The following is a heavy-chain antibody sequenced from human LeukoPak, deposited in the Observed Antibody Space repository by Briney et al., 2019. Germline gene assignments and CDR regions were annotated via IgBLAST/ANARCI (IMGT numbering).Heavy chain of an antibody. CDR2: INHSGST. V-gene: IGHV4-34*01. J-gene: IGHJ4*02. CDR1: GGSLSGYY. CDR3: ARGVSYDFWSGYYTTPHFGY. D-gene: IGHD3-3*01. Sequence: TPSETLSLTCAVYGGSLSGYYWSWIRQPPGKGLEWIREINHSGSTNYNPSLKSRVTISVDTSKNQFSLKLSSVTAADTAVYYCARGVSYDFWSGYYTTPHFGYWGQGTLVTVSS.